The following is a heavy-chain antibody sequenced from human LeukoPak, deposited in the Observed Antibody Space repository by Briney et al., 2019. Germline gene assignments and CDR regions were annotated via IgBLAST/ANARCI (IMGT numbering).Heavy chain of an antibody. CDR1: GYTFTSYA. CDR2: INTNTGNP. Sequence: GASVKVSCKASGYTFTSYAMNWVRQAPGQGLEWMGWINTNTGNPTYAQGFTGRFVFSLDTSVSTAYLQISSLKAEDTAVYYCARDLVIEWHSSGPNWFDPWGRGTLVTVSS. J-gene: IGHJ5*02. V-gene: IGHV7-4-1*02. CDR3: ARDLVIEWHSSGPNWFDP. D-gene: IGHD6-19*01.